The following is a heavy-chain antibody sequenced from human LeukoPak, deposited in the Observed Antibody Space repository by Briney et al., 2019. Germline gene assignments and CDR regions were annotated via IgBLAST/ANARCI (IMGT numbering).Heavy chain of an antibody. Sequence: SETLSLTCTVSGGSISSYYWSWIRQPPGKGLEWIGYIYHSGSTNYNPSLKSRLTISVDTSKNQFSLKLSPVTAADTAVYYCARGRTYFYASGSPYFFDYWGQGTLVTVSS. J-gene: IGHJ4*02. V-gene: IGHV4-59*01. CDR1: GGSISSYY. D-gene: IGHD3-10*01. CDR2: IYHSGST. CDR3: ARGRTYFYASGSPYFFDY.